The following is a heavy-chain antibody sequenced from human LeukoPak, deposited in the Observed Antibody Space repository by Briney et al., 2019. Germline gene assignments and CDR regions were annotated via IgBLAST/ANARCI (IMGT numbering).Heavy chain of an antibody. CDR3: ARVHNTVH. Sequence: PGGSLTLSCAASGFSLSDYYVNWLRQVPGKGLEWVSYIKSGSTIIFYADSVKGRFSFSRDNANNSVHLQMTNLRDDDTAVYYCARVHNTVHWGQGVQVTVSS. CDR2: IKSGSTII. J-gene: IGHJ4*02. CDR1: GFSLSDYY. V-gene: IGHV3-11*04. D-gene: IGHD4-11*01.